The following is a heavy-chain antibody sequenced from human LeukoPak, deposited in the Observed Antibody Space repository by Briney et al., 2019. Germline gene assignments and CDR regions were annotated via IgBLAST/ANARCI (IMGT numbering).Heavy chain of an antibody. D-gene: IGHD3-22*01. CDR1: GFTFSTYA. V-gene: IGHV3-30*04. CDR3: ARSAHYYDISGFYSQFDY. J-gene: IGHJ4*02. Sequence: GRSLRLSCAASGFTFSTYAMRWVRQAPGKGLEWVALISYDGSDKYYADSVKGRFTISRDNSKNTLYLQMNSLRAEDTAVYYCARSAHYYDISGFYSQFDYWGQGTLVTVSS. CDR2: ISYDGSDK.